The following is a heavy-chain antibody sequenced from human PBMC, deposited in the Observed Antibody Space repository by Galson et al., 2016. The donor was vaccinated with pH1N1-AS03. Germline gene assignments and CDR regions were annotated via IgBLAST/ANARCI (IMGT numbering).Heavy chain of an antibody. CDR2: ISSSTSYI. D-gene: IGHD2-2*01. V-gene: IGHV3-21*01. J-gene: IGHJ6*02. CDR3: SRGDYCSSTSCFWPPLYGMDV. CDR1: GFTFTNYS. Sequence: SLRLSCAASGFTFTNYSMNWVRQAPGQGLEWVSSISSSTSYIYYGDSVKGRFTISRDNVKNSLYLQMTSLRAEDTDVYYCSRGDYCSSTSCFWPPLYGMDVWGQGTTVTVSS.